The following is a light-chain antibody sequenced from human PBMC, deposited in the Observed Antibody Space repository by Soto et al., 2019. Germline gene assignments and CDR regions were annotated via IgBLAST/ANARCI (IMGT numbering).Light chain of an antibody. V-gene: IGKV1-5*01. CDR1: QSISSW. CDR2: DAS. CDR3: QQYNSYRT. Sequence: DIQLTQSPSTLSSSVGDRVTITCRASQSISSWLAWYQQKPGKAPKLRIYDASSLESGVPSRLSGSGSGTEFTLTISSMQPDDFATYYCQQYNSYRTFGQGTNVDIK. J-gene: IGKJ1*01.